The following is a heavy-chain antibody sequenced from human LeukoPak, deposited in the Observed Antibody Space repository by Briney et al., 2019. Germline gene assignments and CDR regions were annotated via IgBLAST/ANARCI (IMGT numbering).Heavy chain of an antibody. D-gene: IGHD3-22*01. V-gene: IGHV4-34*01. CDR2: INHSGST. CDR3: ARMGYDSSGYYSAFDI. J-gene: IGHJ3*02. CDR1: GGSFSGYY. Sequence: SETLSLTCAVYGGSFSGYYWSWIRQPPGKGREWIGEINHSGSTNYNPSLKSRVSISVDTSKNQFSLKLSSVTAADTAVYYCARMGYDSSGYYSAFDIWGQGTMVAVSS.